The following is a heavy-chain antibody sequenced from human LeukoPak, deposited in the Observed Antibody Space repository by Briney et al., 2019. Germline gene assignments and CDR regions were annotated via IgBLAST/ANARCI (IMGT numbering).Heavy chain of an antibody. D-gene: IGHD3-10*01. CDR3: AREPYTYYYGSGSYYGDAFDI. CDR2: IKHDGSEK. J-gene: IGHJ3*02. V-gene: IGHV3-7*01. Sequence: GGSLRLSCAASGLTFSSYWMSWVRQAPGKGLEWVANIKHDGSEKNYVDSVKGRFTISRDNAKNSLYLQMNSLRDEDTAVYYCAREPYTYYYGSGSYYGDAFDIWGQGTMVTVSS. CDR1: GLTFSSYW.